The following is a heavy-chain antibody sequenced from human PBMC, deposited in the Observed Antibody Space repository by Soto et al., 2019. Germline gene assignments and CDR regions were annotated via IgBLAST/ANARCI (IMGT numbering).Heavy chain of an antibody. CDR2: ISVSGGST. V-gene: IGHV3-23*01. D-gene: IGHD2-8*01. J-gene: IGHJ4*02. CDR1: GFTFSTYA. Sequence: PWGSRRFACATSGFTFSTYAMPWVRQAPGKRLDRPRAISVSGGSTYYGDCGKGRFTISRDNSKNTLYLQLNSLGSEDTAVYYCARESTTHLGYCTNGICYNDYWGQGTLVTVSS. CDR3: ARESTTHLGYCTNGICYNDY.